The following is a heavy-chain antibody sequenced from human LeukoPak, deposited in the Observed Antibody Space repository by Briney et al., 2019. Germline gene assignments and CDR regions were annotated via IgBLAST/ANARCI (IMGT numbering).Heavy chain of an antibody. D-gene: IGHD3-10*01. CDR3: AKGDNMVP. J-gene: IGHJ5*02. CDR1: GFTFDDYA. V-gene: IGHV3-9*01. CDR2: ISWNSGSI. Sequence: PGGSLRLSCAASGFTFDDYAMHWVRQAPGKGLEWVSGISWNSGSIGYADSVKGRFTISRDNAKNSLYLQMNSLRAEDTALYYCAKGDNMVPWGQGTLVTVSS.